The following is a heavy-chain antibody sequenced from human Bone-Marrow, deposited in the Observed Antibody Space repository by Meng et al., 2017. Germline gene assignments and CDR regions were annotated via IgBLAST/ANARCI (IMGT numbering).Heavy chain of an antibody. D-gene: IGHD4-23*01. Sequence: GESLKISCAASGFTFSSYEMNWVRQAPGKGLEWVSYISSSGSTIYYADSVKGRFTISRDNAKNSLYLQMNSLRAEDTAVYYCARAGFDGGNSGYFDYWGQGTLVTVSS. CDR3: ARAGFDGGNSGYFDY. CDR2: ISSSGSTI. J-gene: IGHJ4*02. V-gene: IGHV3-48*03. CDR1: GFTFSSYE.